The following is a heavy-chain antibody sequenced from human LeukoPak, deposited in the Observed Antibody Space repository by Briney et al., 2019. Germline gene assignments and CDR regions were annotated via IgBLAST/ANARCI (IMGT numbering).Heavy chain of an antibody. CDR1: GFTFSSYG. CDR3: AKDWDFYGSGNFYTCIDY. CDR2: IRYDGSNE. V-gene: IGHV3-30*02. Sequence: PGGSLRLSCAASGFTFSSYGMHWVRQAPGKGLEWVAFIRYDGSNEYYEDSVEGRFTISRDNSKNTLYLQMNSLRAEDTAVYLCAKDWDFYGSGNFYTCIDYWGQGTLVTVSS. J-gene: IGHJ4*02. D-gene: IGHD3-10*01.